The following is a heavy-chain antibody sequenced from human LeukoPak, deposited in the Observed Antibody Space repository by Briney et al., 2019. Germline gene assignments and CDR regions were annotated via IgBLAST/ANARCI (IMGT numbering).Heavy chain of an antibody. D-gene: IGHD1-1*01. J-gene: IGHJ4*02. V-gene: IGHV3-48*03. CDR2: INSGGSTL. CDR3: ARVHNLGILAHFDY. CDR1: GFTFSSYE. Sequence: GGSLRLSCAASGFTFSSYEMNWVRQAPGKGLEWVSYINSGGSTLYYPDSVKGRFTISRDNAKNSLYLQMNSLRAEDTAVYYCARVHNLGILAHFDYWGQGTLVTVSS.